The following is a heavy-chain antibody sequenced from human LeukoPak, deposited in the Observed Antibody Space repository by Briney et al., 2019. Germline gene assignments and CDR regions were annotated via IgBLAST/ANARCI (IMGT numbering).Heavy chain of an antibody. Sequence: GGPLRLSCAASGFTFSSYAMSWVRQAPGKGLEWVSAISGSGGSTYYADSVKGRFTISRDNSKNTLYLQMNSLRAEDTAVYYCAKPDCSSTSCYEANWFDPWGQGTLVTVSS. D-gene: IGHD2-2*01. J-gene: IGHJ5*02. CDR1: GFTFSSYA. CDR2: ISGSGGST. CDR3: AKPDCSSTSCYEANWFDP. V-gene: IGHV3-23*01.